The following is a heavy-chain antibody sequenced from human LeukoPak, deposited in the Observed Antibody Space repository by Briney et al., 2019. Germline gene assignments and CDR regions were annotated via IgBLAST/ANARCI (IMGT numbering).Heavy chain of an antibody. CDR1: GGSFSGYY. Sequence: SETLSLTCAVYGGSFSGYYWSWIRQPPGKGLEWIGEINHSGSTNYNPSLKSRVTISVDTSKNQFSLKLSSVTAADTAVYYCARRVQQLAPLGYWGQGTLVTVSS. CDR2: INHSGST. D-gene: IGHD6-6*01. V-gene: IGHV4-34*01. CDR3: ARRVQQLAPLGY. J-gene: IGHJ4*02.